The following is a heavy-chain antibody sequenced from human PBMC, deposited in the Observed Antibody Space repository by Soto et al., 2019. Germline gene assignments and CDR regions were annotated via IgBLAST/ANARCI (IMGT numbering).Heavy chain of an antibody. CDR2: IKSKTDGGTT. Sequence: GGSLRLSCAASGVVFSNYWMSWVRRAPGKGLEWVGRIKSKTDGGTTDYAAPVKGRFTISRDDSKNTLYLQMNSLKTEDTAVYYCTKDVSRFLEWLPDGDAFDIWGQGTMVTVSS. CDR1: GVVFSNYW. J-gene: IGHJ3*02. D-gene: IGHD3-3*01. V-gene: IGHV3-15*01. CDR3: TKDVSRFLEWLPDGDAFDI.